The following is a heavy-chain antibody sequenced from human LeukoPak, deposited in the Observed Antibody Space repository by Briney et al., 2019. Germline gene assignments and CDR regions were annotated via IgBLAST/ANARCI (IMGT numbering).Heavy chain of an antibody. V-gene: IGHV3-23*01. J-gene: IGHJ4*02. CDR2: ISGSGGST. Sequence: PGGSLRLSCAASGFTFSSYAMSWVRQAPGKGLEWVSAISGSGGSTYYADSVKGRFTISRDNYKNTLYLQMNSLRAEDTAVYYCATSVGGYYYDSSGYHDYWGQGTLVTVSS. CDR1: GFTFSSYA. D-gene: IGHD3-22*01. CDR3: ATSVGGYYYDSSGYHDY.